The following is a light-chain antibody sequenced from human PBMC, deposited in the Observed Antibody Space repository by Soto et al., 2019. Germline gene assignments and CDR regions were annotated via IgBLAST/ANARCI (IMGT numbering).Light chain of an antibody. CDR1: QGIRNS. CDR3: QQGITFPLT. V-gene: IGKV1-12*01. Sequence: DIQMTQSPSSVSASVGDRITITCRASQGIRNSLAWYQQKPGQAPKLLIYDASYLQTGVPSRFSGSGSGTDFTLTINSLQSEDFATYFCQQGITFPLTFGGGTKVEIK. CDR2: DAS. J-gene: IGKJ4*01.